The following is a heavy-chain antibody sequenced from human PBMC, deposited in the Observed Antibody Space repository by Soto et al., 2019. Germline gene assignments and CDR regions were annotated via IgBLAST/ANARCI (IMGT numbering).Heavy chain of an antibody. CDR2: ISYDGSNK. V-gene: IGHV3-30-3*01. Sequence: PGGSLRLSCAASGFTFSSYAMHWVRQAPGKGLEWVAVISYDGSNKYYADSVKGRFTISRDNSKNTLYLQMNSLRAEDTAVYYCARDRRVTLTGYYYYYGMDVWGQGTTVTAP. J-gene: IGHJ6*02. CDR1: GFTFSSYA. D-gene: IGHD3-10*01. CDR3: ARDRRVTLTGYYYYYGMDV.